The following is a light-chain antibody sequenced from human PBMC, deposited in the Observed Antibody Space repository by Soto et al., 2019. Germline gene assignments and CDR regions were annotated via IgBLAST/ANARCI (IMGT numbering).Light chain of an antibody. V-gene: IGLV3-21*02. CDR2: DDS. CDR1: DIGSQT. Sequence: SYELTQPPSLSVAPRQTATITCGGDDIGSQTVHWYRLKPGQAPVLVVHDDSRRPSGTPDRVSGSNSGDTATLTISRVEAGDEANYYCAAWDDSLNGPRYVFGTGTKLTVL. J-gene: IGLJ1*01. CDR3: AAWDDSLNGPRYV.